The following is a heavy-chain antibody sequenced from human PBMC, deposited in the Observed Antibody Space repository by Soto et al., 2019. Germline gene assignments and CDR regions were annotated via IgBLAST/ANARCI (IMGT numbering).Heavy chain of an antibody. CDR1: GYSFTSYW. J-gene: IGHJ6*02. D-gene: IGHD1-26*01. CDR2: IDPSDSYT. Sequence: PGESLKISCKGSGYSFTSYWISWVRQMPGKGLEWMGRIDPSDSYTNYSPSFQGHVTISADKSISTAYLQWSSLKASDTAMYYCARGIVGATMNYGMDVWGQGTTVTVSS. V-gene: IGHV5-10-1*01. CDR3: ARGIVGATMNYGMDV.